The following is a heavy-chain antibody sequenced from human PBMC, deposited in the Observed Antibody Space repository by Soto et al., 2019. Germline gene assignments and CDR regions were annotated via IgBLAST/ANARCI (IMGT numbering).Heavy chain of an antibody. CDR1: GGTFSSYA. CDR3: ARDRGGRYSGYYYYYGMDV. D-gene: IGHD1-26*01. J-gene: IGHJ6*02. Sequence: QVQLVQSGAEVKKPGSSVKVSCKASGGTFSSYAISWVRQAPGQGLEWMGGIIPIFGTANYAQKCEGRVTITADESTSTAYMELSRLRSEDTAVYYCARDRGGRYSGYYYYYGMDVWGQGTTVTVSS. V-gene: IGHV1-69*01. CDR2: IIPIFGTA.